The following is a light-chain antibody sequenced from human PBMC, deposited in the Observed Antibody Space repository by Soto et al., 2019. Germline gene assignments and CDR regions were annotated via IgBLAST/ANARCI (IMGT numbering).Light chain of an antibody. V-gene: IGLV2-14*01. CDR3: SSYTSSSTRVV. J-gene: IGLJ2*01. CDR2: DVS. CDR1: SSDVGGYNY. Sequence: QSALTQPASVSGSPGQSITISCTGTSSDVGGYNYVSWYQQHPGKAPKLMIYDVSNRPSGVSTRFSGSKSVNTASLTISGLQAEDEADYYCSSYTSSSTRVVFGGGTKLTVL.